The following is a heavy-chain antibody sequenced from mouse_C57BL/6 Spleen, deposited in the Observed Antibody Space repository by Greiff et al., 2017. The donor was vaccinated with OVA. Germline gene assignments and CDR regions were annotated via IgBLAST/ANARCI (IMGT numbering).Heavy chain of an antibody. V-gene: IGHV1-20*01. CDR1: GYSFTGYF. CDR3: ARSGYNDLYYFDY. CDR2: INPYNGDT. Sequence: VQLKESGPELVKPGASVKISCKASGYSFTGYFMNWVMQSHGKSLEWIGRINPYNGDTFYNQKFKGKATMTVDKSSSTAHMELRSLTSEDSAVYYCARSGYNDLYYFDYWGQGTTLTVSS. J-gene: IGHJ2*01. D-gene: IGHD1-3*01.